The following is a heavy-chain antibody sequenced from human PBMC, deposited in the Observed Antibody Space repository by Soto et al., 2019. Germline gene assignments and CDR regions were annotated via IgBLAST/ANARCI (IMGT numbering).Heavy chain of an antibody. Sequence: QVQLVQSGAEVKKPGSSVKVSCKASGGTFSSYAISWVRQAPGQGLEWMGGIIPIFGTANYAQKFQGRVTITADESTSTAYMELSSLRSEDTPVYYGGGGSGSYQRVAFDIWGQGTMVTVSS. V-gene: IGHV1-69*01. D-gene: IGHD3-10*01. J-gene: IGHJ3*02. CDR1: GGTFSSYA. CDR2: IIPIFGTA. CDR3: GGGSGSYQRVAFDI.